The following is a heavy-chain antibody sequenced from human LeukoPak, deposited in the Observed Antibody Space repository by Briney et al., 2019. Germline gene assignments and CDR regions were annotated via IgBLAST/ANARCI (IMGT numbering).Heavy chain of an antibody. Sequence: SETLSLTCTVSGGSISSYYWSWIRQPPGKGLEWIGYIYYSGSTNYNPSLKSRVTISVDTSKNQFPLKLSSVTAADTAVYYCAREDGDYLGISAFDIWGQGTMVTVSS. CDR3: AREDGDYLGISAFDI. V-gene: IGHV4-59*01. CDR2: IYYSGST. CDR1: GGSISSYY. D-gene: IGHD4-17*01. J-gene: IGHJ3*02.